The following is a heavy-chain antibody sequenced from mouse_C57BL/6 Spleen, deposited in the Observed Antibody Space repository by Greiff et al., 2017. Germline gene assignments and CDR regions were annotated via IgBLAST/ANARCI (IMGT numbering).Heavy chain of an antibody. D-gene: IGHD1-1*01. CDR2: IDPSDSET. Sequence: QVQLQQPGAELVRPGSSVKLSCKASGYTFTSYWMHWVKQRPIQGLEWIGNIDPSDSETHYNQQFKDKATLTVDKSSSTAYMQLSSLTSEDSAVYYCARGATVDPFAYWGQGTLVTVSA. V-gene: IGHV1-52*01. CDR3: ARGATVDPFAY. J-gene: IGHJ3*01. CDR1: GYTFTSYW.